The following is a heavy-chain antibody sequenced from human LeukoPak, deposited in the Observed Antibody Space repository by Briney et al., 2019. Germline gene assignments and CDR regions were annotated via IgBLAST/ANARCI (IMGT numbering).Heavy chain of an antibody. V-gene: IGHV3-33*01. CDR3: ARDGNYYDSSGYYYGGYYYYGMDV. Sequence: GGSLRLSCAASGFTFSSYGMHWVRQAPGKGLEWVAVIWYDGSNKYYADSVKGRLTISRDNSKNTLYLQMDSLRAEDTAVYYCARDGNYYDSSGYYYGGYYYYGMDVWGQGTTVTVSS. D-gene: IGHD3-22*01. CDR2: IWYDGSNK. J-gene: IGHJ6*02. CDR1: GFTFSSYG.